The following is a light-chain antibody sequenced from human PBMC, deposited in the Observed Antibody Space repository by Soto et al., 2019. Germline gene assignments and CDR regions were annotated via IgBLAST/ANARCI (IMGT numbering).Light chain of an antibody. Sequence: QSVLTQPASVSGSPGQSITISCTGTSSDVGGYNYVSWFQQHPGKAPKLMIYEVNKRPSGVSNRFSGSKSGNSASLTISGLQAEDEADYYCSSYTSDTTRVFGGGTKLTVL. V-gene: IGLV2-14*01. CDR1: SSDVGGYNY. CDR2: EVN. J-gene: IGLJ3*02. CDR3: SSYTSDTTRV.